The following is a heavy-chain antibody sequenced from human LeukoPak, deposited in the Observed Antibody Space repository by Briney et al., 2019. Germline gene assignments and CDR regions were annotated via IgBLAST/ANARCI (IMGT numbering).Heavy chain of an antibody. Sequence: GGSLRLSCAASGFTVSSNYMSWVRQAPGKGLEWVSVIYSGGSTYYADSVKGRFTISRDNSKNTLYLQMNSLRAEDTAVYYCARRVIADRSAFDIWGQGTMVTVSS. CDR2: IYSGGST. V-gene: IGHV3-53*01. CDR3: ARRVIADRSAFDI. D-gene: IGHD2-21*01. CDR1: GFTVSSNY. J-gene: IGHJ3*02.